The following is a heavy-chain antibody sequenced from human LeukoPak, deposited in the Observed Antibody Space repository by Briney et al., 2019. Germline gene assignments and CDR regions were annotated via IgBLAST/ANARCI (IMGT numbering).Heavy chain of an antibody. V-gene: IGHV4-31*03. CDR2: IYYSGST. CDR1: GGSISSGGYY. CDR3: AKEGDIVGATSLDY. J-gene: IGHJ4*02. Sequence: PSETLSLTCTVSGGSISSGGYYWSWIRQHPGKGLEWIGYIYYSGSTYYNPSLKSRVTISVDTSKNQFSLKLSSVTAADTAVYYCAKEGDIVGATSLDYWGQGTLVTVSS. D-gene: IGHD1-26*01.